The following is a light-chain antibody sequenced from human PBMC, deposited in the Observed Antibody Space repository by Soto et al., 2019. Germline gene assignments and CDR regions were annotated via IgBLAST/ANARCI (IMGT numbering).Light chain of an antibody. CDR2: DAS. CDR3: QQYSIWRT. V-gene: IGKV3-11*01. Sequence: PGERATLSCRASQSVSGYLGWYQQKPGQAPRLLIYDASNRAYGVPARFRGSGSGTNFTLTIASLEPDDFAVYYCQQYSIWRTFGQGTKVEIK. J-gene: IGKJ1*01. CDR1: QSVSGY.